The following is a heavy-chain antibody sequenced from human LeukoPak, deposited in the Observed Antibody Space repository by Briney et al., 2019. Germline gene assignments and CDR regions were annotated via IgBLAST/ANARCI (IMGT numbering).Heavy chain of an antibody. D-gene: IGHD5-18*01. J-gene: IGHJ3*02. CDR3: ARGVGGYSYGYAFDI. V-gene: IGHV4-59*01. CDR1: DGSISSYY. Sequence: SETLSLTCTVSDGSISSYYWSWIRRPPGKGLEWIGYIYYSGSTNYNPSLKSRVTISADTSKNQVSLRLSSVTAADTAVYYCARGVGGYSYGYAFDIWGQGTMVTVSS. CDR2: IYYSGST.